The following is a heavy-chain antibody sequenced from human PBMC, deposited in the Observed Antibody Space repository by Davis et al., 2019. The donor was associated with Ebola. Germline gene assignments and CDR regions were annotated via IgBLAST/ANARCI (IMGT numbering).Heavy chain of an antibody. J-gene: IGHJ6*04. V-gene: IGHV6-1*01. D-gene: IGHD5-18*01. CDR2: TYYNSKWYN. CDR1: GDSVSGSNGS. Sequence: HSQTLSLTCAISGDSVSGSNGSCNWIRQSPSPCLEWLGRTYYNSKWYNDYAVSVKSRITINPDTSKNQFSLQLNSVTPEDTALYYCARGWLRAGIDVWGEGTTVTVSS. CDR3: ARGWLRAGIDV.